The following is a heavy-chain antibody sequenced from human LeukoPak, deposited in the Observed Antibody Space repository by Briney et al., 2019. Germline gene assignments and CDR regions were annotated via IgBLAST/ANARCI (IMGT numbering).Heavy chain of an antibody. V-gene: IGHV4-61*02. D-gene: IGHD4-17*01. J-gene: IGHJ4*02. CDR3: ASQNYGDLRFYFDY. CDR1: GGSISSGSYY. Sequence: PSETLSLTCTVSGGSISSGSYYWSWIRQPAGKGLEWIGRIYTSGSTNYNPSVMSRSLMSRVSISLDTSKKQVSLKLSSVTAADTAVYYCASQNYGDLRFYFDYWGQGALVTVSS. CDR2: IYTSGST.